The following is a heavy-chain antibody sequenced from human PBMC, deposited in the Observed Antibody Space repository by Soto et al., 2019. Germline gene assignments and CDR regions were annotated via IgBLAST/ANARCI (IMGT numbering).Heavy chain of an antibody. Sequence: QVQLQQWGAGLLKPSETLSLTCAVYGGSFSGYYWSWIRQPPGKGLEWIGEINHSGSTNYNPSLKSRVTISVDTSKNQFSLKLSSVTAADTAVYYCAGKSIAARFHPPGYWGQGTLVTVSS. J-gene: IGHJ4*02. V-gene: IGHV4-34*01. CDR2: INHSGST. D-gene: IGHD6-6*01. CDR1: GGSFSGYY. CDR3: AGKSIAARFHPPGY.